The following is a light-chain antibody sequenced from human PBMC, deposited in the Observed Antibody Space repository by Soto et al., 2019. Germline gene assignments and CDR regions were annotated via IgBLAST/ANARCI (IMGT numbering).Light chain of an antibody. CDR3: SSYTSNNTLV. V-gene: IGLV2-14*03. CDR2: DVT. Sequence: QSALTQPASVSASPGQSITISCTGTNSDVGGYNYVSWYQQHPGKAPKLLIYDVTNRPSGVSDRFSGSKSGNTASLIISGLQAEDEADYYCSSYTSNNTLVFGGGTKLTVL. J-gene: IGLJ2*01. CDR1: NSDVGGYNY.